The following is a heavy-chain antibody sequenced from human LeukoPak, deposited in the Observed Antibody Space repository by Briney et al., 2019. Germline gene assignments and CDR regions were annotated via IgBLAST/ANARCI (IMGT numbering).Heavy chain of an antibody. V-gene: IGHV3-15*01. J-gene: IGHJ4*02. CDR2: IKSKTDGGTT. D-gene: IGHD3-22*01. Sequence: GGSLRLSCAASGFTFSNAWMSWVRQAPGKGLEWVGRIKSKTDGGTTDYAAPVKGRFTISRDDSKNTLYLQMNSLKTEDTAVYYCTTESSYYDSSGYSLTVDCWGQGTLVTVSS. CDR3: TTESSYYDSSGYSLTVDC. CDR1: GFTFSNAW.